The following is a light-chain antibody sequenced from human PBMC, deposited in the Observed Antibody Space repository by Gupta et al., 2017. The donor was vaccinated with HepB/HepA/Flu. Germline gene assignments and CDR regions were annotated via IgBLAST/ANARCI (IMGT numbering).Light chain of an antibody. Sequence: QTMVTQDPSFSVSPGGTVTITCGLSSGSVSPNFYPAWYQQTPGQAPRTLCYNTNTRSSGVPDRVSGSILGNKAALTITGAQAYDESDDYCLLYMGSGIAMFGGGTKLTVL. J-gene: IGLJ3*02. CDR2: NTN. CDR1: SGSVSPNFY. CDR3: LLYMGSGIAM. V-gene: IGLV8-61*01.